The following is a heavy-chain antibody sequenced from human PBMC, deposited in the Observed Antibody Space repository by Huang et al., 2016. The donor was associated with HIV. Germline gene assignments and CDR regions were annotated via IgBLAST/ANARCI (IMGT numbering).Heavy chain of an antibody. CDR3: VRAREKGYDFWSGYRY. Sequence: EVELAESGGGSVRPGQSLRLSCVGSGFIFSDYWMHWVRQIPGKGVMWVARMESEGSSTSYADSVKGRFTSYRDNARNTVYLQMSSLRVDDTAVYYCVRAREKGYDFWSGYRYWGQGAQVTVSS. J-gene: IGHJ4*01. CDR1: GFIFSDYW. V-gene: IGHV3-74*02. CDR2: MESEGSST. D-gene: IGHD3-3*01.